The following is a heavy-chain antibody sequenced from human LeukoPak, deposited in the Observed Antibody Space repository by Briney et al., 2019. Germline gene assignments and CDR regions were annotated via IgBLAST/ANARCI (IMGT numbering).Heavy chain of an antibody. D-gene: IGHD3-22*01. Sequence: SVKVSCKASGGTFSSYAISWVRQAPGQGLEWMGGIIPIFGTANYAQKFQGRVTITADKSTSTAYMELSSLRSEDTAVYYCARTPSRLYDSSGYYYYFDYWGQGTLVTVSS. CDR3: ARTPSRLYDSSGYYYYFDY. J-gene: IGHJ4*02. CDR1: GGTFSSYA. CDR2: IIPIFGTA. V-gene: IGHV1-69*06.